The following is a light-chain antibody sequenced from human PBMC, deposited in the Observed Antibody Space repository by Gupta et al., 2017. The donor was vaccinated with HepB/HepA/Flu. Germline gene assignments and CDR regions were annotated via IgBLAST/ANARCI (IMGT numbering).Light chain of an antibody. V-gene: IGKV1-39*01. J-gene: IGKJ1*01. CDR1: QSISSY. Sequence: DIQMTQSPSSLSASVGDRVTITCRASQSISSYFNWYQQKPGKAPKLLIYAASSLQSGVPSRFSGSGSGTDFTLTISSLQPEDFATYYCQQSYSTPVQTFGQGTKVEIK. CDR2: AAS. CDR3: QQSYSTPVQT.